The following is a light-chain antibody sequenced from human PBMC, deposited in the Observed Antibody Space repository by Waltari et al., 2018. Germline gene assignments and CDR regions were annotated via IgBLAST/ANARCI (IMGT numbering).Light chain of an antibody. V-gene: IGKV1-39*01. Sequence: DIQMTQSPSSLSASVGDRVTITCRESQNINSFLNWYQQKPGRAPKLLIYAASSLHSGVPSRFSGSGSGTDYTLTISSLQPEDFATYYCQQSYSTWTSGQGTKVEIK. CDR2: AAS. CDR1: QNINSF. J-gene: IGKJ1*01. CDR3: QQSYSTWT.